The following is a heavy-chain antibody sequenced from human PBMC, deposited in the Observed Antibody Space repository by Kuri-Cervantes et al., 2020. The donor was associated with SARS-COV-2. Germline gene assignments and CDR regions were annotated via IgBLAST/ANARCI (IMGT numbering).Heavy chain of an antibody. CDR3: TRQGHRWEFPS. Sequence: ESLKISCTVSGGSISSSSHYWGWVRQPPGKGLEWIGSIYYSGSTYYNPSLKSRVTISVDTSKNQFSLKLSSVTAADTAVYYCTRQGHRWEFPSWGQGTLVTVSS. J-gene: IGHJ1*01. CDR2: IYYSGST. V-gene: IGHV4-39*01. CDR1: GGSISSSSHY. D-gene: IGHD1-26*01.